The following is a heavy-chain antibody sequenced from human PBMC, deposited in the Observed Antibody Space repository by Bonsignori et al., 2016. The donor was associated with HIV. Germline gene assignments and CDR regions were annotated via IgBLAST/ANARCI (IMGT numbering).Heavy chain of an antibody. Sequence: GGSLRLSCAASGFPFSNHDMHWVRQLTGKGLEWVSAIGIGGDTYYPDSVKGRFTVSRDNGNNSLHLQMSSLRPGDTAVYYCARGRLDAFDLWGQGTVVTVSS. CDR3: ARGRLDAFDL. J-gene: IGHJ3*01. D-gene: IGHD2-21*02. CDR2: IGIGGDT. CDR1: GFPFSNHD. V-gene: IGHV3-13*01.